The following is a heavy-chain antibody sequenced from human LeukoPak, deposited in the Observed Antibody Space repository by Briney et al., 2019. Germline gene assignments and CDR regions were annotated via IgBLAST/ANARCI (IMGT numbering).Heavy chain of an antibody. CDR1: GGSISSSTW. V-gene: IGHV4-4*02. CDR2: IYHSGST. D-gene: IGHD3-16*01. J-gene: IGHJ4*02. Sequence: SETLSLTCAVSGGSISSSTWWSWVRQPPGKGLEWIGQIYHSGSTNYNPSLKSRVTISEDKSKNQFSLKMSYVTAADTAVYYCATKDYLIRHFAYWGQRTLVTVST. CDR3: ATKDYLIRHFAY.